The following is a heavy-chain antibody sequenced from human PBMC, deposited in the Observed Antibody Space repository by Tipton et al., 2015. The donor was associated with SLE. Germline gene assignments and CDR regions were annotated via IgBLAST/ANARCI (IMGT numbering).Heavy chain of an antibody. CDR2: LYYTGST. CDR3: ARLGGSGFDY. Sequence: TLSLTCTVSGGSISSSSYYWGWIRQPPGRGLEWIGSLYYTGSTYCNPSLKSRVTISVDTSKNQFSLKLSSVTAADTAVYYCARLGGSGFDYWGQGTLVTVSS. D-gene: IGHD2-15*01. V-gene: IGHV4-39*01. CDR1: GGSISSSSYY. J-gene: IGHJ4*02.